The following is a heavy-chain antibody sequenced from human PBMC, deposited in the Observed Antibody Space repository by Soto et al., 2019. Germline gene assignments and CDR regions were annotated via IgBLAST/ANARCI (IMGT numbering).Heavy chain of an antibody. CDR2: IKPDGSAK. V-gene: IGHV3-7*05. Sequence: GSMRLSCAASGFNFSGSWMSCVRQAPGKGLEWVANIKPDGSAKDYVDSVKGRFSISRDNAKNSLYLQMNSVRPEDTAVYYCARDSVWGQGSTVTVS. CDR1: GFNFSGSW. J-gene: IGHJ6*02. CDR3: ARDSV.